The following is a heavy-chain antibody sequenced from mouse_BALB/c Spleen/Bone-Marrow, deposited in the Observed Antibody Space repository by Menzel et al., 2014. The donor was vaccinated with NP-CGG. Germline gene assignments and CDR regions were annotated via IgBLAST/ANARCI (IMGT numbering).Heavy chain of an antibody. Sequence: EVKLMESGPGLVKPSQSLSLTCSVTGYSITSGYYWNWIRQFPGNKLEWMGFISYDGSNNYNPSLKNRISITRGTSKNQFFLKLNSVTTEDTATYYCAALLAYWGQGTLVTVSA. V-gene: IGHV3-6*02. CDR1: GYSITSGYY. J-gene: IGHJ3*01. CDR2: ISYDGSN. CDR3: AALLAY.